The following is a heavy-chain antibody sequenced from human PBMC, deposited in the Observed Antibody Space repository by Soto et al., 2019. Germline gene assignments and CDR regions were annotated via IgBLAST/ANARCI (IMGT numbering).Heavy chain of an antibody. Sequence: PGGSARLSCAASGFTFSSYAMSWVRQAPGKVLELVSAIICSGGSTYYADSVKGRFTISRDNSKNTLYLQMNSLRAEDTAVYYCADFKASFAYWGQGTLVTVSS. V-gene: IGHV3-23*01. CDR1: GFTFSSYA. D-gene: IGHD3-3*01. CDR3: ADFKASFAY. J-gene: IGHJ4*02. CDR2: IICSGGST.